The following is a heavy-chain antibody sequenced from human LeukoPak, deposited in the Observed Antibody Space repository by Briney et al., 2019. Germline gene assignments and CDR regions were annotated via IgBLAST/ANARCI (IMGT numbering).Heavy chain of an antibody. Sequence: SVKVSCKASGGTFSSYAISWVRQAPGQGLEWMGRVIPIFGTANYAQKFQGRVTITTDESTSTAYMELSSLRSEDTAVYYCARHYYYGSGSYYIPYFDYWGQGTLVTVSS. J-gene: IGHJ4*02. CDR1: GGTFSSYA. CDR2: VIPIFGTA. D-gene: IGHD3-10*01. CDR3: ARHYYYGSGSYYIPYFDY. V-gene: IGHV1-69*05.